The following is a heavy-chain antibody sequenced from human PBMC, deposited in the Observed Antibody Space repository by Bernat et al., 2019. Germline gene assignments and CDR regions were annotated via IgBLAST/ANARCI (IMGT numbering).Heavy chain of an antibody. CDR3: ARGQRAPLYYYYMDV. V-gene: IGHV3-66*01. D-gene: IGHD1-26*01. CDR2: IYSGGST. J-gene: IGHJ6*03. Sequence: EVQLVESGGGLVQPGGSLRLSCAASGFTVSSNYMSWVRQAPGKGLEWVSVIYSGGSTYYADSVKGRFTISRDNSKNTLYLQMNSLRAEDTAVYYCARGQRAPLYYYYMDVWGKGTTVTVSS. CDR1: GFTVSSNY.